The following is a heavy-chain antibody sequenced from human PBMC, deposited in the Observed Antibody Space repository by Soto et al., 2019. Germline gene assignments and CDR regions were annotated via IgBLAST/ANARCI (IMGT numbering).Heavy chain of an antibody. Sequence: SETLSLTSPVSSASIRSSSYTWGWIRQPPGKGLEWIGSIYYSGSTYYNPSLKSRVTISVDTSKNQFSLKLSSVTAADTAVYYCAREGRVAAAGYYYYYGMDVWGQGTTVTVSS. CDR3: AREGRVAAAGYYYYYGMDV. J-gene: IGHJ6*02. CDR2: IYYSGST. V-gene: IGHV4-39*07. D-gene: IGHD6-13*01. CDR1: SASIRSSSYT.